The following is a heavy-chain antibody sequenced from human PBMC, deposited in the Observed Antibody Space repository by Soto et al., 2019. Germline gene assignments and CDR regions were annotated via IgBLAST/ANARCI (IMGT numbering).Heavy chain of an antibody. J-gene: IGHJ3*02. CDR2: IVVGSGNT. CDR1: GFTFSSSG. V-gene: IGHV1-58*02. D-gene: IGHD3-9*01. CDR3: ARDFPLNYDILTGPSDAFDI. Sequence: SVKVSCKASGFTFSSSGIHWVRQARGQRLEWIGWIVVGSGNTNYAQKFQGRVTITADKSTSTAYMELSSLRSEDTAVYYCARDFPLNYDILTGPSDAFDIWGQGTMVTVSS.